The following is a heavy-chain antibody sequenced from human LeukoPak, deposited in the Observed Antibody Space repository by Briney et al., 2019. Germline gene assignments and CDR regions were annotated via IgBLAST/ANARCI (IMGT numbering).Heavy chain of an antibody. D-gene: IGHD3-22*01. CDR3: ARHGRDYYDSSGSATEHFDY. CDR1: GGSISRSSYY. Sequence: SETLSLTCTVSGGSISRSSYYWGWIRQPPGKGLEWIGSIYYSGSTYYNPSLKSRVTISVDTSKNQFSLKLSSVTAADTAVYYCARHGRDYYDSSGSATEHFDYWGQGTLVTVSS. V-gene: IGHV4-39*01. J-gene: IGHJ4*02. CDR2: IYYSGST.